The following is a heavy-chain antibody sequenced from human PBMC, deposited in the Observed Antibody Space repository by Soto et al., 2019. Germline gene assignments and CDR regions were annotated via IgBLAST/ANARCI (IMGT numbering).Heavy chain of an antibody. V-gene: IGHV4-31*03. CDR2: IYYSGST. D-gene: IGHD2-2*01. CDR1: GGSISSGGYY. CDR3: ARAFVPFGTVPAAIYYGMDV. Sequence: PSETLSLTCTVSGGSISSGGYYWSWIRQHPGKGLEWIGYIYYSGSTYYNPSLKSRVTISVDTSKNQFSLKLSSVTAADTAVYYCARAFVPFGTVPAAIYYGMDVWGQGTTVTVSS. J-gene: IGHJ6*02.